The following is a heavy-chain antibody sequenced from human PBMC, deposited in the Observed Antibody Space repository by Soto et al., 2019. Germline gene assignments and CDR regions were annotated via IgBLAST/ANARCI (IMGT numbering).Heavy chain of an antibody. J-gene: IGHJ5*02. CDR1: GFTFSDYY. CDR2: ISSSGSTI. Sequence: QVQLVESGGGLVKPGGSLRLSCAASGFTFSDYYMSWIRQAPGKGLEWVSYISSSGSTIYYADYVKGRFTISRDNAKNXXYLQMNSLRAEDTAVYYCARVRYYGSGSSINWFDPWGQGTLVTVSS. CDR3: ARVRYYGSGSSINWFDP. D-gene: IGHD3-10*01. V-gene: IGHV3-11*01.